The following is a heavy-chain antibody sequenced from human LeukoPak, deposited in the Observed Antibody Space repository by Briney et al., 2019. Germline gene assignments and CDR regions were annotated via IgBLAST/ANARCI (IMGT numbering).Heavy chain of an antibody. CDR3: ARGEISEFDY. J-gene: IGHJ4*02. CDR2: IYTSGST. V-gene: IGHV4-61*02. D-gene: IGHD2/OR15-2a*01. Sequence: PSETLSLTCTVSGGSISSGSYYWRWIRQPAGKGLEWIGRIYTSGSTNYNPSLKSRVTISVDTSKNQFSLKLSSVTAADTAVYYCARGEISEFDYWGQGTLVTVSS. CDR1: GGSISSGSYY.